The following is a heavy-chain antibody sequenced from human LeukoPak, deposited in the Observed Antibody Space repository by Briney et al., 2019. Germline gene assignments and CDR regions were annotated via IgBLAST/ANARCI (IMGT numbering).Heavy chain of an antibody. D-gene: IGHD5-18*01. CDR2: ITYDGSNK. Sequence: GGSLRLSCAASGFSFKDYNMHWVRQAPGKGLEWVAVITYDGSNKYYADSVKGRFTISRDKSKNTLYLQMNSLRVEDTAVYYCAKESQRGYSYGYIRDYFDSWGQGTLVTVSS. CDR3: AKESQRGYSYGYIRDYFDS. V-gene: IGHV3-30*18. CDR1: GFSFKDYN. J-gene: IGHJ4*02.